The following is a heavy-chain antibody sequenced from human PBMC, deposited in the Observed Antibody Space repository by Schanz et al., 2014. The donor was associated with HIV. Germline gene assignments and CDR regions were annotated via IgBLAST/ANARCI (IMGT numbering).Heavy chain of an antibody. CDR3: ARGSWYSGDWYDDLYYYDVDV. J-gene: IGHJ6*02. Sequence: QVQLVESGGGVVQPGRSLRLSCAASGFTFSSYAMHWVRQAAGKGLEWVAVISYDGSNKNYADSVKGRFTISRDNSKNTLYLQMNSLRAEDTAVYFCARGSWYSGDWYDDLYYYDVDVWGQGTTVTVSS. D-gene: IGHD6-19*01. V-gene: IGHV3-30-3*01. CDR2: ISYDGSNK. CDR1: GFTFSSYA.